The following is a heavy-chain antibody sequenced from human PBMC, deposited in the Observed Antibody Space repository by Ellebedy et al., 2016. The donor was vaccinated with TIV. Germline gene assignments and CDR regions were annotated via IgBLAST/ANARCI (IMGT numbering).Heavy chain of an antibody. CDR3: VRELGGGNFDY. CDR1: GFTFSSSA. Sequence: SVKVSXXASGFTFSSSAIQWVRQARGQRLEWIGWIVVGSVNTNYAQKFQGRVTMTRDTSTSTVYMELNSLSSEDTAIYYCVRELGGGNFDYWGQGTLVTVSS. V-gene: IGHV1-58*02. J-gene: IGHJ4*02. CDR2: IVVGSVNT. D-gene: IGHD3-16*01.